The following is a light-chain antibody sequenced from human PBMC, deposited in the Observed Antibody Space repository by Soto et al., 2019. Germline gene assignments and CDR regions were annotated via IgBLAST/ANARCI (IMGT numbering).Light chain of an antibody. Sequence: QSALTQPASVSGSPGQPITISCTGTSSDVGGFNYVSWYQQHPGKAPKLMIFDVSSRPTGVSNRFSGSKSGNTASLTISGLQAEDEADYYCSSSTSSSTLVLFGGGTKLTVL. CDR2: DVS. J-gene: IGLJ2*01. V-gene: IGLV2-14*01. CDR3: SSSTSSSTLVL. CDR1: SSDVGGFNY.